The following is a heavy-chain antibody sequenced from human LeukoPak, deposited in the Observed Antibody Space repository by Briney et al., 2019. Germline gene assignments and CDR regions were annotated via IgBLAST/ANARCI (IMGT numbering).Heavy chain of an antibody. V-gene: IGHV3-30*02. Sequence: GGSLRLSCAASGFTFSSFGMHWVRQAPGKGLEWVAFIRYDGSNKYYADSVKGRFTISKDNSKNTLYLQMNSLRAEDTAVYYCAKDHLVSVTRGWGFDPWGQGTLVTASS. J-gene: IGHJ5*02. CDR3: AKDHLVSVTRGWGFDP. CDR2: IRYDGSNK. CDR1: GFTFSSFG. D-gene: IGHD4-17*01.